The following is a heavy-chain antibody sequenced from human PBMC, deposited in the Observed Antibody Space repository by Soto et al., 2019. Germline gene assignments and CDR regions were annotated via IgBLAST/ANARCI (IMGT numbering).Heavy chain of an antibody. CDR3: AHRRGSGDFHY. Sequence: QITLKESAPTLVKPTQTLTLTCTFSGFSLSTTGMGVAWIRQPPGKALEWLALIYWDDDTRYSPSLKSRLTITRDTSKNQVVLTMTSMDPMDTATYYCAHRRGSGDFHYWGQGILVTVSS. CDR2: IYWDDDT. CDR1: GFSLSTTGMG. D-gene: IGHD6-19*01. J-gene: IGHJ4*02. V-gene: IGHV2-5*02.